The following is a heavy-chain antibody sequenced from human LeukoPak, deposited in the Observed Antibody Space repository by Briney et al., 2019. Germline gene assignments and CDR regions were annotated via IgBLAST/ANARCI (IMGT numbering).Heavy chain of an antibody. V-gene: IGHV1-18*01. CDR1: GYTFTSYG. J-gene: IGHJ4*02. Sequence: ASVKVSCKASGYTFTSYGISWVRQAPGQGLEWMGWISAYNGNTNYAQKLQGRVTMTTDTSTSTAYMELRSQRSDDTAVYYCARAGHYYGSGSYPDFDYWGQGTLVSVSS. CDR3: ARAGHYYGSGSYPDFDY. D-gene: IGHD3-10*01. CDR2: ISAYNGNT.